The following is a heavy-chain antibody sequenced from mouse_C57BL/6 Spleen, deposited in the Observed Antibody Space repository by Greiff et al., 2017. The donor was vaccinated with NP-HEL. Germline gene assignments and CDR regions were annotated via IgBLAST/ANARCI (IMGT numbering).Heavy chain of an antibody. CDR1: GFTFSDYG. Sequence: EVKVVESGGGLVKPGGSLKLSCAASGFTFSDYGMHWVRQAPEKGLEWVAYISSGSSTIYYADTVKGRFTISRDNAKNTLFLQMTSLRSEDTAMYYCADLYGNFAYWGQGTLVTVSA. CDR2: ISSGSSTI. J-gene: IGHJ3*01. CDR3: ADLYGNFAY. V-gene: IGHV5-17*01. D-gene: IGHD2-1*01.